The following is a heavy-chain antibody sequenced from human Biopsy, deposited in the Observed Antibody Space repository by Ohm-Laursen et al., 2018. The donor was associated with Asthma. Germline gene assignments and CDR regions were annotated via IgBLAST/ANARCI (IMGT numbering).Heavy chain of an antibody. CDR2: ISSGSGST. Sequence: SLRLSCAASGFTVSNFVMNWVRQAPGQGLEWVSVISSGSGSTYYADSVKGRFTISRDTSMNTLYLQMNSLRAEDTAVYYCAKVGHGNGDYVGWFDPWGQGTLVTVSS. D-gene: IGHD4-17*01. J-gene: IGHJ5*02. CDR1: GFTVSNFV. V-gene: IGHV3-23*01. CDR3: AKVGHGNGDYVGWFDP.